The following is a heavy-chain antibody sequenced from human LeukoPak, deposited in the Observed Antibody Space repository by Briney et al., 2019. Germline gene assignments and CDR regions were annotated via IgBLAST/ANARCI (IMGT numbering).Heavy chain of an antibody. CDR2: IRSKAYGGTT. V-gene: IGHV3-49*04. Sequence: GGSLRLSCTASGFTFRDYAMSWVRQAPGKGLEWVGFIRSKAYGGTTEYAASVKGRFTISRDDSKSIAYLQMHSLKTEDTAVYYCVGYDFWSGYRQYGMDVWGQGTTVTVSS. CDR3: VGYDFWSGYRQYGMDV. CDR1: GFTFRDYA. J-gene: IGHJ6*02. D-gene: IGHD3-3*01.